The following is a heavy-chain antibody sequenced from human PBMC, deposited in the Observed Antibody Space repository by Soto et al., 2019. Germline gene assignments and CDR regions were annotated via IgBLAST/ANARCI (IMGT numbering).Heavy chain of an antibody. CDR1: GFTFSDYY. CDR3: ARDQSGQRQLVFHYYYGMDV. D-gene: IGHD6-13*01. J-gene: IGHJ6*02. CDR2: ISSSSSYT. Sequence: QVQLVESGGGLVKPGGSLRLSCAASGFTFSDYYMSWIRQAPGKGLEWVSYISSSSSYTNYGDSVKGRFTISRDNAKNSLYLQMNSLRAEDSAVYYCARDQSGQRQLVFHYYYGMDVWGQGTTVTGSS. V-gene: IGHV3-11*05.